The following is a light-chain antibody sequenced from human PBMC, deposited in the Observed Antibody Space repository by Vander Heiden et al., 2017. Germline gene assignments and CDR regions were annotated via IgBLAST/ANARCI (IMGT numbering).Light chain of an antibody. J-gene: IGLJ2*01. V-gene: IGLV2-23*01. CDR2: EDS. CDR1: SSNVGSFNL. CDR3: CSYAGSSTFRVI. Sequence: HSALTQPASVSGSPGQSITISCTGTSSNVGSFNLVSWYQQYPGKAPKLMIYEDSQRPSGVSNRFSGSKSGNTASLTISGLQAEDEADYYCCSYAGSSTFRVIFGGGTKLTVL.